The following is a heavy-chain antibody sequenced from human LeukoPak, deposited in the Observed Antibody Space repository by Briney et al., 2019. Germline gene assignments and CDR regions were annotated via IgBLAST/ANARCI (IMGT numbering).Heavy chain of an antibody. CDR1: GFTFSSYA. Sequence: GGSLRLSCAASGFTFSSYAMSWIRQAPGKGLEWLSAISPTTGTTFYADSVKGRFTISRDNSKNTLYLQMNILRAEDMAVYYCAPKTSNGDRYFDYWARDPWSPSPQ. D-gene: IGHD4-17*01. CDR2: ISPTTGTT. V-gene: IGHV3-23*01. CDR3: APKTSNGDRYFDY. J-gene: IGHJ4*02.